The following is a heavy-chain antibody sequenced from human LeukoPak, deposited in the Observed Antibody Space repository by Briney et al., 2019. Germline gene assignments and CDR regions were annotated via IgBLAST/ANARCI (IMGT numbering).Heavy chain of an antibody. CDR1: GYTFTSYY. J-gene: IGHJ6*02. CDR3: ARVPSRRAVRGAPTAYYYGMDV. Sequence: GASVKVSCKASGYTFTSYYMHWVRQAPGQGLEWMGIINPSGGSTSYAQKFQGRVTMTRDTSTSTVYMELSSLRSEDTAVYYCARVPSRRAVRGAPTAYYYGMDVWGQGTTVTVSS. CDR2: INPSGGST. D-gene: IGHD3-10*01. V-gene: IGHV1-46*01.